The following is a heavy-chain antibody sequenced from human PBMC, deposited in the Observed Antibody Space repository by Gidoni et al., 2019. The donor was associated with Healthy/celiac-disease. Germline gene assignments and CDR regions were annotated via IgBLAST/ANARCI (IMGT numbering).Heavy chain of an antibody. CDR2: IYHSGNT. CDR3: ARDLSTMVRVNWFDP. CDR1: GGSISRSNW. D-gene: IGHD3-10*01. V-gene: IGHV4-4*02. Sequence: QVQLQESGPGLVKPSGTLSLTCAVSGGSISRSNWWSWVRQPPGKGLEWVGEIYHSGNTNYNPSLKSRVTISVDKSKNQFSLKLSSVTAADTAVYYCARDLSTMVRVNWFDPWGQGTLVTVSS. J-gene: IGHJ5*02.